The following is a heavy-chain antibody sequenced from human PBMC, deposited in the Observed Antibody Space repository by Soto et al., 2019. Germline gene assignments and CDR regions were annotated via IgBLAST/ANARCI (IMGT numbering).Heavy chain of an antibody. J-gene: IGHJ6*01. CDR3: ARADRYYYGSGSYYTPQPDSMDV. V-gene: IGHV4-34*01. CDR1: GGSFSGYY. D-gene: IGHD3-10*01. Sequence: SETLSLTCAVYGGSFSGYYWSWIRQPPGKGLEWIGEINHSGSTNYNPSLKSRVTISVDTSKNQFSLKLSSVTAADTAVYYCARADRYYYGSGSYYTPQPDSMDVWGQGTTVTAS. CDR2: INHSGST.